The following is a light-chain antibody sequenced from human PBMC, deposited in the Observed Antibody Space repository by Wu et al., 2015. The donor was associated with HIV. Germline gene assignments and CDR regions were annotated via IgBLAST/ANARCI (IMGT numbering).Light chain of an antibody. CDR1: QGIRND. CDR2: PAS. J-gene: IGKJ4*01. Sequence: AIQMTQSPSSLSASVGDRVTITCRASQGIRNDLGWYQQKPGKAPKLLIYPASSLQSGVPSRFSGSGSDTDFTLTISSLQPEDFATYYCLQDYNYPLTFGGGTKVEIK. CDR3: LQDYNYPLT. V-gene: IGKV1-6*01.